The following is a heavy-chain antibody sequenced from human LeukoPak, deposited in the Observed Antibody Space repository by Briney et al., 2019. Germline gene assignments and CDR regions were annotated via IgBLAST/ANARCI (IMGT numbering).Heavy chain of an antibody. D-gene: IGHD3-3*01. CDR3: ARDLPYYDFWSGSRDAFDI. Sequence: QTGGSLRLSCAASGFTFSSYWMSWVRQAPGKGLGWVAKIKQEGSEKYYVDSVKGRFTISRDNAKNSLYLQMNSLRAEDTAVYYCARDLPYYDFWSGSRDAFDIWGQGTMVTVSS. J-gene: IGHJ3*02. CDR1: GFTFSSYW. V-gene: IGHV3-7*01. CDR2: IKQEGSEK.